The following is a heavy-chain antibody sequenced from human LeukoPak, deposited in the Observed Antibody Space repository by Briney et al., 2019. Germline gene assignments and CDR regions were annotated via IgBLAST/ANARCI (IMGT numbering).Heavy chain of an antibody. CDR3: SRGGYGDYNNWFDP. CDR1: GFTFSSFA. V-gene: IGHV3-33*01. CDR2: IWYNGSNK. J-gene: IGHJ5*02. Sequence: GGSLRLSCAASGFTFSSFAMHWGRQAPGKGLEWVADIWYNGSNKYYAESVKGRFTISRDNSKNMLYLQLNSLRAEDTAVYYCSRGGYGDYNNWFDPWGQGTLVIVSS. D-gene: IGHD4-17*01.